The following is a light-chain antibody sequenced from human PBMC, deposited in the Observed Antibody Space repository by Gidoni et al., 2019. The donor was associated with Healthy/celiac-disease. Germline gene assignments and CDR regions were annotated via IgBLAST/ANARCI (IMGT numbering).Light chain of an antibody. CDR3: SSYAGSNVV. Sequence: QSALTQPPSASGSPGQSVPISCTGTSSDVGGYNYVSGYQQHPGKAPKLMIYEVSKRPSGVPDRFSGSKSGNTASLTVSGLQAEDEADYYCSSYAGSNVVFGGGTKLTVL. CDR1: SSDVGGYNY. V-gene: IGLV2-8*01. CDR2: EVS. J-gene: IGLJ2*01.